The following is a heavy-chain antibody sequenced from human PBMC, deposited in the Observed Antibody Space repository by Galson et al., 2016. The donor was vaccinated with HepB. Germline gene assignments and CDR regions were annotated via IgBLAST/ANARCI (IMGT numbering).Heavy chain of an antibody. CDR3: ANRVDPAAGEVYYSYTMDV. CDR2: IIPIFGTA. J-gene: IGHJ6*02. D-gene: IGHD2-2*01. Sequence: SVKVSCKASGGTFSNYAISWVRQAPGQGLESMGGIIPIFGTANYAHNFQGRVTITADESTSTFYMELNNLRSEDTAVYFCANRVDPAAGEVYYSYTMDVWGQGTTVTVSS. CDR1: GGTFSNYA. V-gene: IGHV1-69*13.